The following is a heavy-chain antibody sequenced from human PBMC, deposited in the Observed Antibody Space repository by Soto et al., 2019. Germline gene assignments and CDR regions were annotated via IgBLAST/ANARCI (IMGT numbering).Heavy chain of an antibody. CDR2: IYHSGST. CDR3: ARGGLYYYDSSGYGYFDY. J-gene: IGHJ4*02. Sequence: PSEPLSLTCAVSGGSISSSNWWSWVRQPPGKGLEWIGEIYHSGSTNYNPSLKSRVTISVDKSKNQFSLKLSSVTAADTAVYYCARGGLYYYDSSGYGYFDYWGQGTLVTAPQ. CDR1: GGSISSSNW. D-gene: IGHD3-22*01. V-gene: IGHV4-4*02.